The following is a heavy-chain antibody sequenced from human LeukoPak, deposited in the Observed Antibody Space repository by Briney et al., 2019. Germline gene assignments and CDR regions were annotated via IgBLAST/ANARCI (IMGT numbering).Heavy chain of an antibody. CDR1: GFTFSSYD. J-gene: IGHJ4*02. Sequence: GGSLRLSCAASGFTFSSYDMHWVRQPTGKGLEWVSAIGSAGDTFYPGSVKGRFTVSRENAKNSLYLQMNSLTAGDTAVYYCARLTGSGWNYFDYWGQGTLVTVSS. CDR3: ARLTGSGWNYFDY. CDR2: IGSAGDT. D-gene: IGHD6-19*01. V-gene: IGHV3-13*01.